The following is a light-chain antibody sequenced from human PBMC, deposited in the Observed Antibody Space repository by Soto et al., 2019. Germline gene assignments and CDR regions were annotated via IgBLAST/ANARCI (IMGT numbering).Light chain of an antibody. V-gene: IGLV2-18*02. CDR2: EVS. CDR1: SSDVGSYNR. CDR3: SSYTSSTPYV. Sequence: QSALTQPPSVSGSPGQSVTISCTGTSSDVGSYNRVSWYQQPPGTAPKLMFYEVSNRPSGVPDRFSGSKSGNTASLTISGLQAEDEADYYCSSYTSSTPYVFGTGTKVTVL. J-gene: IGLJ1*01.